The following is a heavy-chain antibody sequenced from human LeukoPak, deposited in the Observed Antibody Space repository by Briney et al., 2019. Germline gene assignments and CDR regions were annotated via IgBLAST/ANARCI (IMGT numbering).Heavy chain of an antibody. CDR1: GGSISTTSYF. Sequence: PSETLSLTCTVSGGSISTTSYFWGWIRQPPGKGLERIGSIYYSGSTYYNPSLKSRVTISVDTSKNQFSLKLSSVIAADTAVYFCVREGEWALPFDYWGQGTLVTVSS. D-gene: IGHD3-16*01. V-gene: IGHV4-39*01. CDR3: VREGEWALPFDY. CDR2: IYYSGST. J-gene: IGHJ4*02.